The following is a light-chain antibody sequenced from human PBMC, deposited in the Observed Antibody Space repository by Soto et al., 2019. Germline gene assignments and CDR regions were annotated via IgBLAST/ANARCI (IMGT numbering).Light chain of an antibody. Sequence: AIQMTQSPSSLSASVVDRFTITFRASQGIRNDLGWYQQKPGKAPNLLIYAASSLQSGVPSRFSGSGSGTDFTLTISSLEPEDFAVYYCQQRSNWPTFGQGTKVDIK. V-gene: IGKV1-6*01. CDR3: QQRSNWPT. J-gene: IGKJ1*01. CDR1: QGIRND. CDR2: AAS.